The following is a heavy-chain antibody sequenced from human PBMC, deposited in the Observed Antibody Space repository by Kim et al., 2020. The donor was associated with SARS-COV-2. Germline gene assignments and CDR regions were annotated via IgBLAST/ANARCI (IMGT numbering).Heavy chain of an antibody. V-gene: IGHV1-46*01. J-gene: IGHJ4*02. Sequence: STSCAQKFQGRVTMTRDTTTSTVCMELSSLRSEETAVYYCARDKELGVDNWGQGTLVTVSS. CDR2: ST. D-gene: IGHD7-27*01. CDR3: ARDKELGVDN.